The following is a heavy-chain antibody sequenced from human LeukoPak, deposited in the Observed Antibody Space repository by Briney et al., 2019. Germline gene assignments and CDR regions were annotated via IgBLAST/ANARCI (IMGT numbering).Heavy chain of an antibody. CDR1: GGSISSYY. Sequence: SETLSLTCTVSGGSISSYYWSWIRQPPGKGLEWIGYIYYSGSTNYNPSLKSRVTISVDTSKNQFSLKLSSVTAADTAVYYCARANNWNPPVGFDPWGQGTLVTVSS. J-gene: IGHJ5*02. CDR2: IYYSGST. CDR3: ARANNWNPPVGFDP. V-gene: IGHV4-59*01. D-gene: IGHD1-20*01.